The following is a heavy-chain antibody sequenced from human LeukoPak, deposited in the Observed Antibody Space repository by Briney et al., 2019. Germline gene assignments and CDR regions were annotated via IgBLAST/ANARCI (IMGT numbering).Heavy chain of an antibody. J-gene: IGHJ3*02. D-gene: IGHD6-13*01. CDR1: GGSISSSSYY. CDR3: ASLDSSSWYSAFDI. CDR2: IYYSGST. Sequence: SETLSLTCTVSGGSISSSSYYWGWIRQPPGKGLEWIGSIYYSGSTYYNPSLKSRVTISVDTSKNRFSLKLSSVTAADTAVYYCASLDSSSWYSAFDIWGQGTMVTVSS. V-gene: IGHV4-39*01.